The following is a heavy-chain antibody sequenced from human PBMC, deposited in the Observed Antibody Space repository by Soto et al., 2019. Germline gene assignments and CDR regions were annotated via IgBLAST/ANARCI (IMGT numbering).Heavy chain of an antibody. CDR1: GYTFISYA. Sequence: QVQLVQSGAEERKPGASVKLSCRASGYTFISYAIHWVRQAPGQRLEWMGWVNPATGHTEYSQKFQGRVTITRDTSAKTGYMELSSLRSEDTAVDYCARDGWFLDDWGQGTLVTVSS. J-gene: IGHJ4*02. D-gene: IGHD3-10*01. CDR3: ARDGWFLDD. CDR2: VNPATGHT. V-gene: IGHV1-3*05.